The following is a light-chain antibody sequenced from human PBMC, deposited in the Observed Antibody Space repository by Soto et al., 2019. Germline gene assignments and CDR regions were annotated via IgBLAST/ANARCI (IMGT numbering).Light chain of an antibody. J-gene: IGLJ2*01. CDR2: LNSDGSH. CDR3: QTWGSGIAV. Sequence: QSVLTQSPSISASLGASVKLTCTLSSGHSSYAIAWHQQQPEKGPRYLMKLNSDGSHSKGDGIPDRFSGSTSGAERYLSISSLQSEDEADYYCQTWGSGIAVFGGGTKVTVL. V-gene: IGLV4-69*01. CDR1: SGHSSYA.